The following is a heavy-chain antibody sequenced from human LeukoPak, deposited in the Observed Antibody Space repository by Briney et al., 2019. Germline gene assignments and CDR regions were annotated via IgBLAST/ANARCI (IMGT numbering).Heavy chain of an antibody. V-gene: IGHV1-18*01. D-gene: IGHD2-8*01. CDR1: GFTFTRYS. CDR2: ISDYNGNT. Sequence: ASVKVSCKASGFTFTRYSITWVRQAPGPRLEWMGWISDYNGNTNYAQKYQGRVTVTTDTSTSTAYMELRSLRSDDTAVYYCARVVRSDSFDYDYYYAMDVWGQGTTVTVSS. J-gene: IGHJ6*02. CDR3: ARVVRSDSFDYDYYYAMDV.